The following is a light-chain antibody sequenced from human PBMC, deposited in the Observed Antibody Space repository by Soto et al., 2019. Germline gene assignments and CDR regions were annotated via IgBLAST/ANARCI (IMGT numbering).Light chain of an antibody. CDR1: QNINTY. V-gene: IGKV3-11*01. J-gene: IGKJ4*01. Sequence: EIVLTQSPATLSLSLGERVTLSCRASQNINTYLVWYQQRPGQAPRLVIYDASKRAAGIPDRFSGSGSGTDFTLTITSLAPEDFALYFCQQRSSWPRAFGGGTKVEIK. CDR3: QQRSSWPRA. CDR2: DAS.